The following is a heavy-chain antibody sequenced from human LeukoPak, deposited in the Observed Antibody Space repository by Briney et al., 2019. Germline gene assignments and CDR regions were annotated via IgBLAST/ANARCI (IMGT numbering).Heavy chain of an antibody. V-gene: IGHV1-46*01. CDR1: GYTFTRYH. CDR2: INPSGGTT. J-gene: IGHJ4*02. D-gene: IGHD3-3*01. Sequence: GASVKVSCKTSGYTFTRYHIHWVRQAPGQGVEWMGVINPSGGTTTYAQNFQGRVTMTRDTSTITVYMELSSLRSDDTAVYYCAREAIFGVVREYYFDYWGQGTLVTVS. CDR3: AREAIFGVVREYYFDY.